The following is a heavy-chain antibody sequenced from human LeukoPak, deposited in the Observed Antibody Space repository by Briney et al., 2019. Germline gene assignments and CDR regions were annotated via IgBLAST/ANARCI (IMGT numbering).Heavy chain of an antibody. J-gene: IGHJ4*02. V-gene: IGHV1-69*05. Sequence: SVKVSCKASGGTFSSYAISWARQAPGQGLEWMGRIIPIFGTANYAQKFQGRVTITTDESTSTAYMELSSLRSEDTAVYYCARDPGRLADDYWGQGTLVTVSS. CDR2: IIPIFGTA. CDR3: ARDPGRLADDY. CDR1: GGTFSSYA. D-gene: IGHD6-19*01.